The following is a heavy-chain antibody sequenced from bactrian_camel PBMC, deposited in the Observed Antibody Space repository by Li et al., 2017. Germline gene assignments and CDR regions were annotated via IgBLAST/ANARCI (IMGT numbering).Heavy chain of an antibody. J-gene: IGHJ6*01. Sequence: HVQLVESGGGSAQAGGSLRLSCAASGFTFSSYWMYWVRQAPGKGLEWVSTIGGSTLYADSVKGRFTISKDDAKRTLSLQMDNLKPEDTGIYYCAPGRACGGSLWYVDFDYGGQGTQVTVS. CDR2: IGGST. CDR3: APGRACGGSLWYVDFDY. D-gene: IGHD5*01. CDR1: GFTFSSYW. V-gene: IGHV3S1*01.